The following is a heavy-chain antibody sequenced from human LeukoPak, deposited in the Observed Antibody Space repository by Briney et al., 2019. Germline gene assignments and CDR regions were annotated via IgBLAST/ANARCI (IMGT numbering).Heavy chain of an antibody. Sequence: PGGSLRLSCAASGFTFSSYAMSWVRQAPGKGLEWVSAISGSGGSTYYADSVKGRFTISRDNSKNTLYLQMNSLRAEDTAVYYCAKDDSDYGGNSGRRAFDIWGQGTLVTVSS. V-gene: IGHV3-23*01. D-gene: IGHD4-23*01. CDR2: ISGSGGST. CDR1: GFTFSSYA. CDR3: AKDDSDYGGNSGRRAFDI. J-gene: IGHJ4*02.